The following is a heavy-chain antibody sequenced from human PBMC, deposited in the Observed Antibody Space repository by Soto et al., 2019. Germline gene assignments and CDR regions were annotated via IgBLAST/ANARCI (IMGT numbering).Heavy chain of an antibody. V-gene: IGHV5-51*01. J-gene: IGHJ3*01. CDR3: ARRNFDINGYSNAYDF. Sequence: GESLKISCKGSGYSFTNYWIGWVRQMPGKGLEYMGTIFPGDSDTKYSPSFQGQVTISADKSISTAYLQWSSLKASDTTMYYCARRNFDINGYSNAYDFWGQGTMVTVS. CDR1: GYSFTNYW. CDR2: IFPGDSDT. D-gene: IGHD2-15*01.